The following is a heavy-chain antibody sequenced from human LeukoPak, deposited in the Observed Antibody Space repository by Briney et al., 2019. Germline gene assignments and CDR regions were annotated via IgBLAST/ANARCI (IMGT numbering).Heavy chain of an antibody. CDR1: GESVSSHGAS. CDR2: TYYRSQWYY. V-gene: IGHV6-1*01. D-gene: IGHD5-24*01. CDR3: VRGNYNFDY. J-gene: IGHJ4*02. Sequence: SQTLSLTCVISGESVSSHGASWNWIRQSPSRGLEWLGRTYYRSQWYYEYALSVKSRMIVAPDTSKNQLSLQLISVTPEDTAVYYCVRGNYNFDYWGQGSLVTVSS.